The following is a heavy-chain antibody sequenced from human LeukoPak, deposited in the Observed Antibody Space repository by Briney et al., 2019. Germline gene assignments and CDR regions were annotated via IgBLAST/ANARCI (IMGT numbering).Heavy chain of an antibody. CDR3: ARAHGSGGDYFDY. CDR2: IYYSGTT. Sequence: SETLSPTCTVSGGSISSGAYFWSWIRQHPGKGLEWIGFIYYSGTTYYNPSLKSRLTLSKDTSKNHFSLTLSSVTAADTAVYYCARAHGSGGDYFDYWGQGTLVTVSS. D-gene: IGHD5-12*01. CDR1: GGSISSGAYF. V-gene: IGHV4-31*03. J-gene: IGHJ4*02.